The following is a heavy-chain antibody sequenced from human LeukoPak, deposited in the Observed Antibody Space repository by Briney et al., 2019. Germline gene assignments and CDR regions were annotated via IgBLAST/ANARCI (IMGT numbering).Heavy chain of an antibody. CDR3: ATGGLGYCSGGSCQHDAFDI. CDR1: GFTFRSYA. D-gene: IGHD2-15*01. Sequence: GGSLRLSCAASGFTFRSYAMTWVRQAPGKGLERVAEISNEGRINYADSVKGRFTMSRDNSKNTLYLQMNSLRAEDTAVYYCATGGLGYCSGGSCQHDAFDIWGQGTMVTVSS. V-gene: IGHV3-23*01. J-gene: IGHJ3*02. CDR2: ISNEGRI.